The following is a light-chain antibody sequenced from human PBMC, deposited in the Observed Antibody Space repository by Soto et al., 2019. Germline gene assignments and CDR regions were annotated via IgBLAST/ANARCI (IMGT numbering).Light chain of an antibody. Sequence: QPVLTQSSSASASLGSSVKLTCTLSSGHSSYIIAWHQQQPGKAPRYLMKLEGSGSYNTGSGVPDRFSGSSSGADRYLTISNLQFEDEADYYCETWDSNTWVFGGGTKVTVL. CDR1: SGHSSYI. CDR3: ETWDSNTWV. J-gene: IGLJ3*02. CDR2: LEGSGSY. V-gene: IGLV4-60*02.